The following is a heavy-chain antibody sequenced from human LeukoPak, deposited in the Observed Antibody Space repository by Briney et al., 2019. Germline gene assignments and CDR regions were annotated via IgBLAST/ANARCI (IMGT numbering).Heavy chain of an antibody. V-gene: IGHV1-2*02. D-gene: IGHD6-19*01. Sequence: ASVKVSCKASGYTFTGYYMHWVRQAPGQGLEWMGWINPNSGGTNYAQKFQGRVTMTRDTSISTAYMELNRLRSDDTAVYYCARDLGSGWYDFDYWGQGTLVTVSS. CDR1: GYTFTGYY. J-gene: IGHJ4*02. CDR3: ARDLGSGWYDFDY. CDR2: INPNSGGT.